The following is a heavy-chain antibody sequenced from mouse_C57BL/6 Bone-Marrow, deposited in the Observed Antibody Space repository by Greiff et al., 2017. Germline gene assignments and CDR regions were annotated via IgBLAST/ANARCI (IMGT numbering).Heavy chain of an antibody. V-gene: IGHV5-4*01. D-gene: IGHD2-13*01. CDR1: GFSFSSYA. J-gene: IGHJ2*01. CDR2: ISDGGSYT. Sequence: EVQVVESGGGLVKPGGSLKLSCAASGFSFSSYAMSWVRQTPEKRLEWVATISDGGSYTYYPDHVKGRFTISRDNAKNNLYLQMSHLKSEDTAMYYCAREEDYWDYFDYWGQGTTLTVSS. CDR3: AREEDYWDYFDY.